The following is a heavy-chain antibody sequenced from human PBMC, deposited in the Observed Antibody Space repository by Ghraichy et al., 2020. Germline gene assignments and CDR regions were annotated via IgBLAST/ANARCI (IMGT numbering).Heavy chain of an antibody. D-gene: IGHD2-2*01. Sequence: SETLSLTCAVYGGSFSGYYWSWIRQPPGKGLEWIGEINHSGSTNYNPSLKSRVTISVDTSKNQFSLKLSSVTAADTAVYYCARGGSGEDIVVVPAEGLVLGGNYFDYWGQGTLVTVSS. CDR3: ARGGSGEDIVVVPAEGLVLGGNYFDY. CDR1: GGSFSGYY. V-gene: IGHV4-34*01. CDR2: INHSGST. J-gene: IGHJ4*02.